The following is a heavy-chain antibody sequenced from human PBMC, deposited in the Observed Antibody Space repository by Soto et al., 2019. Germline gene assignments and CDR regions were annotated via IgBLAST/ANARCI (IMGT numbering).Heavy chain of an antibody. CDR3: ARVSVYYYDSSGSGGAFDI. V-gene: IGHV1-69*13. J-gene: IGHJ3*02. CDR1: GGTFSSYA. D-gene: IGHD3-22*01. CDR2: IIPIFGTA. Sequence: GASVKVSCKASGGTFSSYAISWVRQAPGQGLEWMGGIIPIFGTANYAQKFQGRVTITADESTSTAYMELSSLRSEDTAMYYCARVSVYYYDSSGSGGAFDIWGQGTMVTVS.